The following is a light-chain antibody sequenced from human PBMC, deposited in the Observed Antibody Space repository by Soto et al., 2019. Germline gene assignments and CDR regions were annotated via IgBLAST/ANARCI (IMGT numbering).Light chain of an antibody. CDR2: AAS. J-gene: IGKJ4*01. CDR1: QSISSY. CDR3: QQSYSSWAT. V-gene: IGKV1-39*01. Sequence: DIPMTQSPSSLSASVGDRVTITCRASQSISSYLNWYQQKPGKAPKLLIYAASSLQSGVPSRFSGSGSGTDFTLTISSLQPEDSASYCCQQSYSSWATFGGGTKVEIQ.